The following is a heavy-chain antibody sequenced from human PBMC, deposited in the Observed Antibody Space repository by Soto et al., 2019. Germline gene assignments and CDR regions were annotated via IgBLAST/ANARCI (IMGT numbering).Heavy chain of an antibody. Sequence: EVQLVESGGGLVQPGGSLRLSCAASGFTVSSNYMSWVRQAPGKGLEWVSVIYSGGGTYYADSVKGRLTISRDNSKNTLYLQMNSLSAEDTAVYYCARDLVGSTTEYFQHWGQGTLVTVSS. V-gene: IGHV3-66*01. D-gene: IGHD1-26*01. CDR2: IYSGGGT. CDR1: GFTVSSNY. CDR3: ARDLVGSTTEYFQH. J-gene: IGHJ1*01.